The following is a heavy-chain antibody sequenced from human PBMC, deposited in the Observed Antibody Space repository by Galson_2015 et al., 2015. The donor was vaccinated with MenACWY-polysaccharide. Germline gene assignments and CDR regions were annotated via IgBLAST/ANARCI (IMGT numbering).Heavy chain of an antibody. CDR2: MSYSGSA. CDR1: GGSVTSGTYY. V-gene: IGHV4-61*01. D-gene: IGHD2/OR15-2a*01. Sequence: ETLSLTCTVSGGSVTSGTYYWGWLRQSPGQGLEWIGYMSYSGSANYNPSLRSRVTISIDTSKNQFSLRLTSVTAADTAMYYCAREPTYNRSFGWFDPWGQGTLVTVSS. CDR3: AREPTYNRSFGWFDP. J-gene: IGHJ5*02.